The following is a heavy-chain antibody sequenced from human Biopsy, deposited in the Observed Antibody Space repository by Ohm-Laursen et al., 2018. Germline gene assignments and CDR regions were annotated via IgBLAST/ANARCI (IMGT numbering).Heavy chain of an antibody. V-gene: IGHV4-59*01. CDR3: ARDSRGGHLNTTLITGKNLDS. J-gene: IGHJ4*02. CDR1: RDPISNYY. D-gene: IGHD3-16*01. Sequence: SETLSLTVSRDPISNYYWTWIRQSPGKGLEWIGYIYYTGSTNYNPSVKSRVTISVDTSKNQFSLKLNSVTAADTAVYFCARDSRGGHLNTTLITGKNLDSWGQGILVTVSS. CDR2: IYYTGST.